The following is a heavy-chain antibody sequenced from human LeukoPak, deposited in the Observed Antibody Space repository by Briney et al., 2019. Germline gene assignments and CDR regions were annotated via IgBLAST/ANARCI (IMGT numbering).Heavy chain of an antibody. J-gene: IGHJ6*02. V-gene: IGHV3-30*03. Sequence: GGFLRLSCAASGFTFSSYGVHWVRQAPGKGLEWVAVVSYDGSDKYYADSVKGRFTISRDNSKKTLYLQMNSLRAEDTAVYYCARDKGGSSSMYYYYGMDVWGQGTTVTVSS. CDR3: ARDKGGSSSMYYYYGMDV. CDR2: VSYDGSDK. CDR1: GFTFSSYG. D-gene: IGHD6-6*01.